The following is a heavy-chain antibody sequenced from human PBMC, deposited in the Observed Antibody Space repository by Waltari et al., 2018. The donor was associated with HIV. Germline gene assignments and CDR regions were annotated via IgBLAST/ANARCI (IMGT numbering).Heavy chain of an antibody. J-gene: IGHJ4*02. Sequence: EVQLVESGGALVQPGGSLRLSCVASGFTVSSNYMSWVRQAPGKGLEWVSIIYSGGTTHYADSVKDRFTISRDNSKNTVYLQMDSLRVEDTAVYYCARAPTITTNVDYWGQGTLVTVSS. CDR3: ARAPTITTNVDY. CDR1: GFTVSSNY. V-gene: IGHV3-66*01. CDR2: IYSGGTT. D-gene: IGHD4-4*01.